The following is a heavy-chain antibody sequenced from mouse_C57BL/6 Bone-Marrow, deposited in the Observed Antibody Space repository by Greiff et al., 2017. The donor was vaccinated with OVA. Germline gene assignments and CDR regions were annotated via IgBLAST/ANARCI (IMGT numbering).Heavy chain of an antibody. CDR1: GYTFTSYW. V-gene: IGHV1-59*01. D-gene: IGHD1-1*01. J-gene: IGHJ2*01. CDR3: ARRDYGSSYDY. CDR2: IDPSDSYT. Sequence: VQLQQPGAELVRPGTPVKLSCKASGYTFTSYWMHWVKQRPGQGLEWIGVIDPSDSYTNYNQKFKGKATLTVDTSSSTAYMQLSSLTSEDSAVYYCARRDYGSSYDYWGQGTTLTVSS.